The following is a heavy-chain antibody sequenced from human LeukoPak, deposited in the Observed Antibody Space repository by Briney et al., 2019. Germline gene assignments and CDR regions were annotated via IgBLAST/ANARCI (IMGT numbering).Heavy chain of an antibody. V-gene: IGHV3-9*01. CDR2: ISWNSGSI. Sequence: GRSLRLSCAASGFTFDDYAMHWVRQAPGKGLEWVSGISWNSGSIGYADSVKGRFTISRDNAKNSLYLQMNSLRAEDTAVYYCAREEGIWGQGTMVTVSS. J-gene: IGHJ3*02. CDR3: AREEGI. CDR1: GFTFDDYA.